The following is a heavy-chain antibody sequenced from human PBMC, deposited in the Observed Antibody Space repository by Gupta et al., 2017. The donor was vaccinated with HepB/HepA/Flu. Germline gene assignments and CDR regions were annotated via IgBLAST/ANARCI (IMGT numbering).Heavy chain of an antibody. Sequence: QVQLVQSGTEVKEPGASVKVSCKASGYTFTRHGLHWMRQAPGQSLEWMGWIKPADGYTKYTQKCQGRVSITRDTSANTAYMELNSLTSEDTAIYYCAKSGASPPGNWLDAWGQGSLVTVSS. CDR1: GYTFTRHG. CDR2: IKPADGYT. V-gene: IGHV1-3*01. J-gene: IGHJ5*02. CDR3: AKSGASPPGNWLDA.